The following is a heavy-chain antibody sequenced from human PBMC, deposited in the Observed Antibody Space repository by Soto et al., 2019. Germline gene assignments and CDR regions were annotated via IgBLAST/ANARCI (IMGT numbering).Heavy chain of an antibody. CDR1: GGSISSYY. Sequence: SETLSLTCTVSGGSISSYYWSWIRQPPGKGLEWIGYIYYSGSTNYNPSLKSRVTISVDTSKNQSSLKLSSVTAADTAVYYCARDIGSEWFGELLFDWFDPWGQGTLVTVSS. J-gene: IGHJ5*02. V-gene: IGHV4-59*01. D-gene: IGHD3-10*01. CDR3: ARDIGSEWFGELLFDWFDP. CDR2: IYYSGST.